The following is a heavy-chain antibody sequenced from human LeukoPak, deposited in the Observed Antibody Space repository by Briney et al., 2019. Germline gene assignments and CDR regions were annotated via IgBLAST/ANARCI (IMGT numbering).Heavy chain of an antibody. J-gene: IGHJ6*02. D-gene: IGHD7-27*01. CDR1: GYTFTSYG. Sequence: ASVKVSCKASGYTFTSYGINWVRQAPGQGLEWMGWISGHNGHTNYVQKMQGRVTMTTDTSTNTAYMELRNLTSDDTAVYYCARDMGTVYYYYGMDVWGQGTTVTVSS. V-gene: IGHV1-18*04. CDR2: ISGHNGHT. CDR3: ARDMGTVYYYYGMDV.